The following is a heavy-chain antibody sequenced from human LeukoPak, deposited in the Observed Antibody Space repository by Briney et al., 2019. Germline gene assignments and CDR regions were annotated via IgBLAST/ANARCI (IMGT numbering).Heavy chain of an antibody. CDR3: ARRPYYGSGSYYFDY. CDR1: GYSFTKYW. V-gene: IGHV5-51*01. J-gene: IGHJ4*02. CDR2: IYPGDSDT. Sequence: GESLKISCKGSGYSFTKYWIGWVRQMPGKGLEWMGIIYPGDSDTRYSPSFQGQVTISADKSISTAYLHWSSLKASDTAMHYCARRPYYGSGSYYFDYWGQGTLVTVSS. D-gene: IGHD3-10*01.